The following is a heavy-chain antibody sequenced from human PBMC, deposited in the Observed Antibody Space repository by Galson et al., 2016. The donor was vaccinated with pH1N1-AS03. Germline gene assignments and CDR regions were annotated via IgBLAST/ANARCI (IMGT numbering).Heavy chain of an antibody. Sequence: SLRLSCAASGFTFSNYAMTWVRQAPGKGLEWVSSISGSGGSTNSADSVRDRFSISRDNSKNTLFLQMNSLRDEDRAVYYCARESPLNYYLDLWGRGTLVTVSS. V-gene: IGHV3-23*01. D-gene: IGHD1-7*01. J-gene: IGHJ2*01. CDR1: GFTFSNYA. CDR3: ARESPLNYYLDL. CDR2: ISGSGGST.